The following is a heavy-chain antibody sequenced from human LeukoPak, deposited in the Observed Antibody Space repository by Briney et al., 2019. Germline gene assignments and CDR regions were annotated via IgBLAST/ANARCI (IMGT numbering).Heavy chain of an antibody. Sequence: SETLSLTCTVSGGSISSGDYYWTWIRQPSGKGMQWIGYIYYSGGTYYNPSLKSRVTISLDTSKNQFSLKLSSVTAADTAVDYCARADPYYYDSSGPRAFDYWGQGTLVTVSS. CDR1: GGSISSGDYY. CDR2: IYYSGGT. D-gene: IGHD3-22*01. CDR3: ARADPYYYDSSGPRAFDY. J-gene: IGHJ4*02. V-gene: IGHV4-30-4*01.